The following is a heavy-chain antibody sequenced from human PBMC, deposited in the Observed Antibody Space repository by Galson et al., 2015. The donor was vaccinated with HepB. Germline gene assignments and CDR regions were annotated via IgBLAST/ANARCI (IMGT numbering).Heavy chain of an antibody. CDR1: GFTFSTYG. Sequence: SLRLSCAASGFTFSTYGMHWVRQAPGKGLEWVAVISHDGNNKFYKESVRDRFTISRDNSKNTLYLQMNSLTPEDTAIYYCAKDPHQKRLPFSYYFDFWGQGTLVTVSS. V-gene: IGHV3-30*18. D-gene: IGHD5-12*01. CDR2: ISHDGNNK. CDR3: AKDPHQKRLPFSYYFDF. J-gene: IGHJ4*02.